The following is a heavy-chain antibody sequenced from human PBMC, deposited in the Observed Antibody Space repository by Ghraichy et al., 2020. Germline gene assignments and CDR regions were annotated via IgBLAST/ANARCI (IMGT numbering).Heavy chain of an antibody. Sequence: SETLSLTCAVYGGSFSGYYWSWIRQPPGKGLEWIGEINHSGSTNYNPSLKSRVTISVDTSKNQFSLKLSSVTAADTAVYYCAGTGDLFEVDYWGQGTLVTVSS. CDR2: INHSGST. CDR3: AGTGDLFEVDY. CDR1: GGSFSGYY. V-gene: IGHV4-34*01. D-gene: IGHD7-27*01. J-gene: IGHJ4*02.